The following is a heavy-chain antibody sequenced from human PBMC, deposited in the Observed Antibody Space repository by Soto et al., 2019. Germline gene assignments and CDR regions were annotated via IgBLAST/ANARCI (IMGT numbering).Heavy chain of an antibody. CDR2: ISAYNGNT. CDR3: AKREVGTTLDFDY. CDR1: GYTFSSYG. D-gene: IGHD1-26*01. V-gene: IGHV1-18*01. Sequence: QVQLVQSGAEVKKPGASVKVSCKASGYTFSSYGISWVRQAPGQGLEWMGWISAYNGNTKYAQKLQARVTMTTATSTSTAYMELRRLRSDDTAVYYCAKREVGTTLDFDYWGQGTLVTVSS. J-gene: IGHJ4*02.